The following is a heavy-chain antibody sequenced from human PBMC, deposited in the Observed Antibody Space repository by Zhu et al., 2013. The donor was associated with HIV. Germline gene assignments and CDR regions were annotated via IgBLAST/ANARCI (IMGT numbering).Heavy chain of an antibody. CDR3: ARDAAYYYDSSGYYYNAFDI. CDR1: GGSISSSSYY. CDR2: IYYSGST. Sequence: QVQLQESGPGLVKPSETLSLTCTVSGGSISSSSYYWGWIRQPPGKGLEWIGSIYYSGSTYYNPSLKSRVTISVDTSKNQFSLKLSSVTAADTAVYYCARDAAYYYDSSGYYYNAFDIWGQGDNGHRLF. D-gene: IGHD3-22*01. V-gene: IGHV4-39*07. J-gene: IGHJ3*02.